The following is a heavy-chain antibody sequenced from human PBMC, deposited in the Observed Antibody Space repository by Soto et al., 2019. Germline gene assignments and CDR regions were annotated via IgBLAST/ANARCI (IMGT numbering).Heavy chain of an antibody. J-gene: IGHJ4*02. CDR1: GGSIYRSGYY. Sequence: LSLTCTVSGGSIYRSGYYWGWIRQPPGRGLEWIGNIDYNGVTYSNPSLKSRVTISRDTSKNQFSLKLTSVTAADTALYYCGKVLVGATGHTDSDSWGPGXLVTVYS. CDR3: GKVLVGATGHTDSDS. D-gene: IGHD2-15*01. CDR2: IDYNGVT. V-gene: IGHV4-39*01.